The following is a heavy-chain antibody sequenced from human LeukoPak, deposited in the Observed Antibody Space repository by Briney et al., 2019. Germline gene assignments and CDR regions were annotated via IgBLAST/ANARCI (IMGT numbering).Heavy chain of an antibody. Sequence: GGSLRLSCAASGFTFSSYAMSRVRQAPGKGLEWVSAISGSGGSTYYADSVKGRFTISRDNSKNTLYLQMNSLRAEDTAVYYCAKGGSGSYTIDYWGQGTLVTVSS. CDR2: ISGSGGST. J-gene: IGHJ4*02. D-gene: IGHD1-26*01. CDR1: GFTFSSYA. V-gene: IGHV3-23*01. CDR3: AKGGSGSYTIDY.